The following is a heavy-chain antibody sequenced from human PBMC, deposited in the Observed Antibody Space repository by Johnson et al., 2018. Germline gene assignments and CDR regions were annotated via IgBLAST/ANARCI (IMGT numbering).Heavy chain of an antibody. CDR3: AKSGYPGYYSYYMDV. V-gene: IGHV3-30*18. Sequence: VQLVETGGGVVQPGRSLRLSCAASEFTFSTYGMHWVRQAPGKGLEWVAVISYDGNNKYYADSVKGRFTISRDNSKNTLYLQMNSLRAEDTAVYYCAKSGYPGYYSYYMDVWGKGTTVTVA. J-gene: IGHJ6*03. CDR1: EFTFSTYG. D-gene: IGHD3-22*01. CDR2: ISYDGNNK.